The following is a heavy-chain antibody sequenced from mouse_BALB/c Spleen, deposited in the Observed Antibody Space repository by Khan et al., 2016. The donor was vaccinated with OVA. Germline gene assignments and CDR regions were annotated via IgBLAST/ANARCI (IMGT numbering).Heavy chain of an antibody. J-gene: IGHJ2*01. Sequence: EVKLEESGPGLVKPSQSLSLTCTVTGYSITSDYAWNWIQKFPGNKLEWMGYISYSGSTSYNPSLKSRISITRDTSKNQFFLQLNSVTTEDTATYYCARSIMANWGQGTTLTVSS. CDR2: ISYSGST. V-gene: IGHV3-2*02. CDR3: ARSIMAN. CDR1: GYSITSDYA.